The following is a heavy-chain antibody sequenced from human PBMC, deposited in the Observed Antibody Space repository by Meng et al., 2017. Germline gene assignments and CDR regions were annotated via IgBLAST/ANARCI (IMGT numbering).Heavy chain of an antibody. J-gene: IGHJ5*02. CDR1: GGSISSSSYY. D-gene: IGHD6-19*01. CDR3: ASLRIAVAGINWFDP. CDR2: IYYSGST. Sequence: QLQLPEPGPELVKPSETLSLTCTVSGGSISSSSYYWGWFRQPPGKGLEWIGSIYYSGSTYYNPSLKSRVTISVDTSKNQFSLKLSSVTAADTAVYYCASLRIAVAGINWFDPWGQGTLVTVSS. V-gene: IGHV4-39*07.